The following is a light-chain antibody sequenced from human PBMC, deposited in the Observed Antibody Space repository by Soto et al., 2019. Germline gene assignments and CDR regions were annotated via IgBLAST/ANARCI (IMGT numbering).Light chain of an antibody. Sequence: EIVLTQSPATLSLSPGERATLSCRASQSVSSYLAWYQQTPGQAPRLLIYDASNRATGIPARFSGSGSRRDFTLTISSLEPEDFAAYYCQQRSNWPLTFGGGTKVEIK. J-gene: IGKJ4*01. V-gene: IGKV3-11*02. CDR3: QQRSNWPLT. CDR1: QSVSSY. CDR2: DAS.